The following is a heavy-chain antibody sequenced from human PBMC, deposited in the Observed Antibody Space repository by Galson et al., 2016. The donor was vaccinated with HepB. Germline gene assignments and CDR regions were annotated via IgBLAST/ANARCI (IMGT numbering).Heavy chain of an antibody. CDR3: TRHFDFWSPEHWFDP. D-gene: IGHD3-3*01. CDR1: GGTFSGYA. CDR2: LIPIFGTA. Sequence: SVKVSCKASGGTFSGYAVSWVRQAPGQGLEWMGGLIPIFGTAKYAQTFRGRVTITADESTNTAYMELSSLRTDDTAVYFCTRHFDFWSPEHWFDPWGQGTLVTVSS. J-gene: IGHJ5*02. V-gene: IGHV1-69*13.